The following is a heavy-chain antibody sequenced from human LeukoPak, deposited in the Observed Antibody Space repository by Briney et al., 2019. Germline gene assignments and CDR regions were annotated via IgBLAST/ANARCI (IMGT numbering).Heavy chain of an antibody. D-gene: IGHD2-15*01. CDR2: IKQDGSEK. CDR1: GFTFSRYW. V-gene: IGHV3-7*01. J-gene: IGHJ4*02. CDR3: ARDHAGSGRAFDY. Sequence: GGSLRLSCAASGFTFSRYWMSWVRQAPGKGLEWVATIKQDGSEKYYVDSVKGRFTISGDNSMNTLYLQMNSLGVEDTAVYYCARDHAGSGRAFDYWGQGTLVTVSS.